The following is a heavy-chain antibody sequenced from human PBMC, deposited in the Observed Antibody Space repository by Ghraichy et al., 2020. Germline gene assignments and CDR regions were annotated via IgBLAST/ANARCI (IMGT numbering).Heavy chain of an antibody. V-gene: IGHV3-23*01. J-gene: IGHJ4*02. D-gene: IGHD6-19*01. CDR1: GFTFSSYA. Sequence: GGSLRLSCAASGFTFSSYAMSWVRQAPGKGLEWVSAISGSGGSTYYADSVKGRFTISRDNSKNTLYLQMNSLRAEDTAVYYCAKDVQQWRGGGENYFDYWGQGTLVTVSS. CDR2: ISGSGGST. CDR3: AKDVQQWRGGGENYFDY.